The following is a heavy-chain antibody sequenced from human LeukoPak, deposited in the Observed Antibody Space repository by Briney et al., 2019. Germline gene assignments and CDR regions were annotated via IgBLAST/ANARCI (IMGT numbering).Heavy chain of an antibody. CDR3: ATDTEGGAFDI. Sequence: PSETLSLTCAVSGGSISSGGYSWSWIRQPPGKGMEFIAYIYYTGNTYFNPSLKSRVTISVDTSKNQFSLKLSSVTAADTAIYYCATDTEGGAFDIWGQGTMVTVSS. J-gene: IGHJ3*02. CDR1: GGSISSGGYS. V-gene: IGHV4-30-4*07. CDR2: IYYTGNT. D-gene: IGHD2-21*02.